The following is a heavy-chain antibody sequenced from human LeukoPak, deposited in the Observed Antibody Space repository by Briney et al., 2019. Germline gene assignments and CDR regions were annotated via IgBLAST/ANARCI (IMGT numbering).Heavy chain of an antibody. Sequence: ASVKVSCTASGGTFSSYAISWVRQAPGQGLEWMGGITPIFGTANYAQKFQGRVTITADESTSTAYMELSSLRSEDTAVYYCASADTYYDYVWGSYRFNWFDPWGQGTLVTVSS. CDR2: ITPIFGTA. V-gene: IGHV1-69*13. D-gene: IGHD3-16*02. J-gene: IGHJ5*02. CDR3: ASADTYYDYVWGSYRFNWFDP. CDR1: GGTFSSYA.